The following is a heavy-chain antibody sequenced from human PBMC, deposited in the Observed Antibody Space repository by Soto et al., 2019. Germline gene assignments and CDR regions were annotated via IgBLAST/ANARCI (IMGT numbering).Heavy chain of an antibody. CDR3: ARDPNPYYDFWMGADYGMDV. CDR2: TNSDGSST. CDR1: GFTFSSYW. J-gene: IGHJ6*02. D-gene: IGHD3-3*01. Sequence: GGSLRLSCAASGFTFSSYWMHWVRQAPGKGLVRVSRTNSDGSSTSYADSVKGRFTISRDNAKNTLYLQMNSLRAEDTAVYYCARDPNPYYDFWMGADYGMDVWGQGTTVTVSS. V-gene: IGHV3-74*01.